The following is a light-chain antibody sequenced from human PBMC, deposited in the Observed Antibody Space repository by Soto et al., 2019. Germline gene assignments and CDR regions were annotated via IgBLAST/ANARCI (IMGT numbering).Light chain of an antibody. Sequence: DIQMTHSPSSLSASVVDRVTITCRASQGIRNDLGWYQQKPGKAPKLLVYVASTLQSGVPSRFSGSGSGTDFSLSINSLQPEDFATYYCQQLNSYRLTFGGGTKVDIK. CDR2: VAS. CDR1: QGIRND. CDR3: QQLNSYRLT. V-gene: IGKV1-17*01. J-gene: IGKJ4*01.